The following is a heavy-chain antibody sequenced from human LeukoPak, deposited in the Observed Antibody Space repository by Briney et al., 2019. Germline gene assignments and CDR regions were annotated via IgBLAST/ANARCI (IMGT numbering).Heavy chain of an antibody. CDR2: IYYSGST. D-gene: IGHD4-17*01. V-gene: IGHV4-59*12. CDR1: GGSISSYY. J-gene: IGHJ6*02. Sequence: SKTLSLTCTVSGGSISSYYRSWIRQPPGKGLEWIGYIYYSGSTNYNPSLKSRVTISVDTSKNQFSLKLSSVTAADTAVYYCASSGETTVTTYYYYGMDVWGQGTTVTVSS. CDR3: ASSGETTVTTYYYYGMDV.